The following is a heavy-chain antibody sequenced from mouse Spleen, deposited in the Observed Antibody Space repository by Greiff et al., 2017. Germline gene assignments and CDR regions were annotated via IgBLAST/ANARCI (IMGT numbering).Heavy chain of an antibody. V-gene: IGHV1-5*01. J-gene: IGHJ3*01. Sequence: VQLQQSGTVLARPGASVKMSCKTSGYTFTSYWMHWVKQRPGQGLEWIGAIYPGNSDTSYNQKFKGKAKLTAVTSASTAYMELSSLTNEDSAVYYCTRGVYYYGSSPFAYWGQGTLVTVSA. CDR1: GYTFTSYW. D-gene: IGHD1-1*01. CDR2: IYPGNSDT. CDR3: TRGVYYYGSSPFAY.